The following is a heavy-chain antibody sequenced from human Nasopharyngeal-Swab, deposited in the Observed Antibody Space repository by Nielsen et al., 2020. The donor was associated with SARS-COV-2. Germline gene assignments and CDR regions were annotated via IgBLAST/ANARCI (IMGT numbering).Heavy chain of an antibody. V-gene: IGHV1-18*01. J-gene: IGHJ4*02. CDR2: IGAYNGNT. CDR3: ARHGVAEDY. Sequence: ASVKVSCTASGHIFTSYDISWVRQARGQGLEWMGWIGAYNGNTNYAQKFQDRVTMTTYTSTSTVYMELRSLRSDDTAVYYCARHGVAEDYWGQGTLVTVSS. CDR1: GHIFTSYD. D-gene: IGHD3-3*01.